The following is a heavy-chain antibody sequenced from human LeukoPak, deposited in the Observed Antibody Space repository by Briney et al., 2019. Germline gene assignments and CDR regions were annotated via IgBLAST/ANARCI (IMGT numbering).Heavy chain of an antibody. CDR3: ARDGDGSSWYYYYYGMDV. Sequence: SVKVSCKASGGTFSSYAISWVRQAPGQGLEWMGGIIPIFGTANYAQKFQGRVTITADKSTSTAYMELRSLRSDDTAVYYCARDGDGSSWYYYYYGMDVWGQGTTVTVSS. J-gene: IGHJ6*02. CDR2: IIPIFGTA. V-gene: IGHV1-69*06. CDR1: GGTFSSYA. D-gene: IGHD6-13*01.